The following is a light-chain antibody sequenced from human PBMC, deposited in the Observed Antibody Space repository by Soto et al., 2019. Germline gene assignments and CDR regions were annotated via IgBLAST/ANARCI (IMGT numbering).Light chain of an antibody. V-gene: IGKV1-5*03. CDR2: KAS. Sequence: DIQMTQSPSTLSASVGYRVTITCRASQSISSWLAWYQQKPGKAPKLLIYKASSLESGVPSRFSGSGSGTEFTLTISSLEPEDFAVYYCQQRSNWWTFGQGTKVDIK. J-gene: IGKJ1*01. CDR3: QQRSNWWT. CDR1: QSISSW.